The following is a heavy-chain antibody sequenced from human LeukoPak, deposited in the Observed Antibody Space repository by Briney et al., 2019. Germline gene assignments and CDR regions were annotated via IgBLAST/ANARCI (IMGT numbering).Heavy chain of an antibody. V-gene: IGHV1-46*01. CDR2: INPTGGST. J-gene: IGHJ4*02. Sequence: ASVKVSCKASGYTFTTYYIHWVRQPPGQGLEWMGIINPTGGSTTYAHKFQDRVTMTRDTSTSTVFMELNSLRSEDTAVYYCALYSSTWYWGQGTLVTVSS. CDR1: GYTFTTYY. D-gene: IGHD6-13*01. CDR3: ALYSSTWY.